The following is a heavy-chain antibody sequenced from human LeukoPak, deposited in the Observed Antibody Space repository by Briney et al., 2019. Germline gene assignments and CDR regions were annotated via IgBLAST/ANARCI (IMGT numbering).Heavy chain of an antibody. CDR2: TYYRSKWFN. Sequence: SQTLSLTCAISGDTVSSNSAAWNWIRQSPSRGLEWLGRTYYRSKWFNEYAVSMKSRITINPDTSKNQFSLQLNSVTPEDTALYYCVRGFGYTSLSISYFDYWGQGTLVTVSS. V-gene: IGHV6-1*01. D-gene: IGHD6-6*01. CDR3: VRGFGYTSLSISYFDY. CDR1: GDTVSSNSAA. J-gene: IGHJ4*02.